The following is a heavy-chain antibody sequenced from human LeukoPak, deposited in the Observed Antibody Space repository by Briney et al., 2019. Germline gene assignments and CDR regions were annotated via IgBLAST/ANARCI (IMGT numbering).Heavy chain of an antibody. CDR1: GYTFTSYG. CDR3: ARANIVVVPAADYWYFDL. Sequence: ASVKVSCKASGYTFTSYGISWVRQAPGQGLEWMGWISAYNGNTNYAQKLQGSVTMTTDASTSTAYMELRSLRSDDTAVYYCARANIVVVPAADYWYFDLWGRGTLVTVSS. D-gene: IGHD2-2*01. J-gene: IGHJ2*01. CDR2: ISAYNGNT. V-gene: IGHV1-18*01.